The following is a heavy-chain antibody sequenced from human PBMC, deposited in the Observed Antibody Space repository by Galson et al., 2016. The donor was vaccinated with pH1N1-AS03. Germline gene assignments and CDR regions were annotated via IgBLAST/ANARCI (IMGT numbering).Heavy chain of an antibody. Sequence: QSGAEVKKPGESLKISCKVSGYNFMSYWIGWVRQMPGKGLEWLGIMYPEDSDIRYSPSLRGQVTISADKSISTANLQWTSLEASDTGIYFCARPSPLGTPDRKGLYAFDVWGQGTKVTVS. CDR2: MYPEDSDI. D-gene: IGHD1-14*01. J-gene: IGHJ3*01. CDR1: GYNFMSYW. V-gene: IGHV5-51*03. CDR3: ARPSPLGTPDRKGLYAFDV.